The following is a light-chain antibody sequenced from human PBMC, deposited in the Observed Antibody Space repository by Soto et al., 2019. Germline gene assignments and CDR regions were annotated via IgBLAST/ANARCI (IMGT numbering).Light chain of an antibody. CDR2: EVI. Sequence: QSVLTQPASVSGSPGQSITISCTATSSDVDTHNYVSWYQQYPGKAPKLMIYEVINRPSGVSNRFSGSKSGNTASLIISGLQAEDEADYYCSSYTSSSTWVFGGGTKLTVL. CDR3: SSYTSSSTWV. CDR1: SSDVDTHNY. J-gene: IGLJ3*02. V-gene: IGLV2-14*01.